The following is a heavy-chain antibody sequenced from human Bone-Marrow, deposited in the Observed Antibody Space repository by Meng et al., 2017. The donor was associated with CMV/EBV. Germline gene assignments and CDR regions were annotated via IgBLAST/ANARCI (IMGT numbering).Heavy chain of an antibody. CDR1: GYTFIGYY. CDR3: ARDQEASAYYYFDS. J-gene: IGHJ4*02. V-gene: IGHV1-2*02. D-gene: IGHD2-21*01. CDR2: INPNSGGT. Sequence: ASVKVSCKASGYTFIGYYMHWVRQAPGQGLEWMGWINPNSGGTNSAQKFQGRVTMTRDTSISTAYMELSRLRSDDTAVYFCARDQEASAYYYFDSWGQGSLVTVSS.